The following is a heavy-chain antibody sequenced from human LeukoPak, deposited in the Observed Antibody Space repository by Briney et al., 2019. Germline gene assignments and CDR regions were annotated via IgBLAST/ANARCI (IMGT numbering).Heavy chain of an antibody. CDR3: AEDHPGSGSLGLDY. CDR2: ISYDGSNK. J-gene: IGHJ4*02. Sequence: GRSLRLSCAASGFTFSSYGMHWVRQAPGKGLEWVAVISYDGSNKYYADSVKGRFTISRDNSKNTLYLQMNSLRAEDTAAYYCAEDHPGSGSLGLDYWGQGTLVTVSS. D-gene: IGHD3-10*01. CDR1: GFTFSSYG. V-gene: IGHV3-30*18.